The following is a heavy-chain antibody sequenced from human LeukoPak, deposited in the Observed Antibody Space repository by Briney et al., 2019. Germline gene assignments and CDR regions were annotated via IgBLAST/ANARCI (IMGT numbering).Heavy chain of an antibody. J-gene: IGHJ5*02. CDR3: AREATNCSGGSCYSNWFDP. CDR2: IIPIFGTA. D-gene: IGHD2-15*01. CDR1: GGTFSSYA. Sequence: SVKVSCKASGGTFSSYAISWVRQAPGQGLEWMGGIIPIFGTANYAQKFQGRVTITADESTSTAYMELSSLRSEDTAVYYCAREATNCSGGSCYSNWFDPWGQGTVVTVSS. V-gene: IGHV1-69*13.